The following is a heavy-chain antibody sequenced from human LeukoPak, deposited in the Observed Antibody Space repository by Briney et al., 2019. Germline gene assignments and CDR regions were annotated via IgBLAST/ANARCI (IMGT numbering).Heavy chain of an antibody. D-gene: IGHD4-17*01. CDR2: ISSSSSYI. Sequence: GGSLRLSCAASGSTFSSYSMNWVRQAPGKGLEWVSSISSSSSYIYYADSVKGRFTISRDNAKNSPYLQMNSLRAEDTAVYYCARDRPDYGDPVRFDPWGQGTLVTVSS. CDR3: ARDRPDYGDPVRFDP. J-gene: IGHJ5*02. CDR1: GSTFSSYS. V-gene: IGHV3-21*01.